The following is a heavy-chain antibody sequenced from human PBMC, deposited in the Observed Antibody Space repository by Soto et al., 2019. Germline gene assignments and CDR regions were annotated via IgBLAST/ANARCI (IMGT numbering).Heavy chain of an antibody. D-gene: IGHD6-6*01. CDR1: GGTFSSYA. Sequence: GASVKVSCKTSGGTFSSYAISWVRQAPGQGLEWMGGIIPIFGTANYAQKFQGRVTITADESTSTAYMELSSLRSEDTAVYYCARGAIAARPGGWFDPWGQGTLVTVSS. J-gene: IGHJ5*02. V-gene: IGHV1-69*13. CDR3: ARGAIAARPGGWFDP. CDR2: IIPIFGTA.